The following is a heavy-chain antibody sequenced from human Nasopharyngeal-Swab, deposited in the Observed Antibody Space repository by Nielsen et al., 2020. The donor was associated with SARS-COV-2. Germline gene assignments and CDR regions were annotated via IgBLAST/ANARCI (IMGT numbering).Heavy chain of an antibody. CDR1: GGSISSSSYY. D-gene: IGHD3-3*01. CDR2: IYYSGST. V-gene: IGHV4-61*01. J-gene: IGHJ2*01. Sequence: SETLSLTCTVSGGSISSSSYYWSWIRQPPGKGLEWIGYIYYSGSTNYNPSLKSRVTISVDTSKNQFSLKLSSVTAADTAVYYCARDGGRLRFLFPNWYFDLWGRGTLVTVSS. CDR3: ARDGGRLRFLFPNWYFDL.